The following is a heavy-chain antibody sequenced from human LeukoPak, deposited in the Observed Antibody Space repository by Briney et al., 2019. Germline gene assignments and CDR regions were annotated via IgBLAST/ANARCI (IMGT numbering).Heavy chain of an antibody. J-gene: IGHJ4*02. CDR3: ARQRFAYYDSSGYYDH. CDR2: IYYSGST. CDR1: GGSISSSSYY. Sequence: SETLSLTCTVSGGSISSSSYYWGWIRQPPGKGLEWIGSIYYSGSTYYNPSLKSRVTISVDTSKNQFSLKLSSVTAADTAVYYCARQRFAYYDSSGYYDHWGQGTLVTVSS. D-gene: IGHD3-22*01. V-gene: IGHV4-39*01.